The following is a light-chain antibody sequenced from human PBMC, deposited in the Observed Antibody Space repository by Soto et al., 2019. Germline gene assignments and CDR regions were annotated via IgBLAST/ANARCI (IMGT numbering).Light chain of an antibody. CDR3: QQLNGYVALT. J-gene: IGKJ4*01. CDR1: QSISSY. V-gene: IGKV1-9*01. CDR2: DAS. Sequence: DIHMTQSPSSLSASLGDRVTITFRASQSISSYLNWYQQKPGKAPKLLIYDASTLQSGVPSRFSGSGSGTEFTLTISSLQPEDLATYYCQQLNGYVALTFGGGTKVDIK.